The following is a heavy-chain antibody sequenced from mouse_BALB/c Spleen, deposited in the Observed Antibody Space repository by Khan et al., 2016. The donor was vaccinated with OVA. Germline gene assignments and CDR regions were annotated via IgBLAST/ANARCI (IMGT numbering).Heavy chain of an antibody. CDR3: ARNHYGGGYWYFDV. J-gene: IGHJ1*01. CDR2: IWGDGST. V-gene: IGHV2-6-4*01. D-gene: IGHD1-1*01. Sequence: QVQLQQSGPGLVAPSQSLSITCTVSEFSLSRYSVHWVRQPPGKGLEWLGMIWGDGSTDYNSALKSRLSISKDNSKSQVFLKMNSLPTDDTAMYXCARNHYGGGYWYFDVWGAGTTGTVSS. CDR1: EFSLSRYS.